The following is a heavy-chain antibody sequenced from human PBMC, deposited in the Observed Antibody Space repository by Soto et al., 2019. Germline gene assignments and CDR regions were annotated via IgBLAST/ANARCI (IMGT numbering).Heavy chain of an antibody. CDR1: GGSISSGNYY. CDR3: PTRGTPATGLYYFDY. CDR2: ISYSGSA. J-gene: IGHJ4*02. D-gene: IGHD1-1*01. Sequence: SETLSLTCTVSGGSISSGNYYWSWLRQPPGKGLEWIGFISYSGSAYYNPSLKSRVTISVDTSKNQFSLNLSFVTAADTAGYNCPTRGTPATGLYYFDYWGQGTLVAVSS. V-gene: IGHV4-30-4*01.